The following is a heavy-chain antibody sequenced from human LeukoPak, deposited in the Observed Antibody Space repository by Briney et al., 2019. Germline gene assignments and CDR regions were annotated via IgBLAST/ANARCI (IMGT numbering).Heavy chain of an antibody. Sequence: PSETLSLTCAVYGGSFSGYYWSWIRQPPGKGLEWIGEINHSGSTNYNPSLKSRVTISVDTSKNQFSLKLSSVTAADTAVYYCARGLGENYDFWSGYYLFNWFDPWGQGTLVTASS. J-gene: IGHJ5*02. CDR1: GGSFSGYY. CDR3: ARGLGENYDFWSGYYLFNWFDP. D-gene: IGHD3-3*01. V-gene: IGHV4-34*01. CDR2: INHSGST.